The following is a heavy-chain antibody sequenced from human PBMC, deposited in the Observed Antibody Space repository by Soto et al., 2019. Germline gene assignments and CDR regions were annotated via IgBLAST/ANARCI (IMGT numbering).Heavy chain of an antibody. D-gene: IGHD6-19*01. Sequence: QLQLQESGPGLVKPSETLSLTCTVSGGFISTSSYYWGWVRQHPGKGLEWIGTIYYAGYTYHNPSLKSRVAMSVDTSKDHFSLNLTSVIAADTAIYYCARSAIAVNGLFDHWGLGTLVTVSS. CDR1: GGFISTSSYY. J-gene: IGHJ4*02. V-gene: IGHV4-39*02. CDR3: ARSAIAVNGLFDH. CDR2: IYYAGYT.